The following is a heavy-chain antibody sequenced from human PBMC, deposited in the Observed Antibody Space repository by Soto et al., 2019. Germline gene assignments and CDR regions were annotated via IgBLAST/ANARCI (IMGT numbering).Heavy chain of an antibody. V-gene: IGHV2-5*02. Sequence: QITLKESGPTLVKPTQTLTLTCTLSGFSRSTSGVGVGRIRQPPGKPLEGLALMYWDDDKRYSPSLKSRLTNSEENAKNQVALTMTNMYPVDTGTYLCAHRRDCSSPSSSRQRDAFDIWRQGTMVTVSS. CDR2: MYWDDDK. D-gene: IGHD2-2*01. J-gene: IGHJ3*02. CDR3: AHRRDCSSPSSSRQRDAFDI. CDR1: GFSRSTSGVG.